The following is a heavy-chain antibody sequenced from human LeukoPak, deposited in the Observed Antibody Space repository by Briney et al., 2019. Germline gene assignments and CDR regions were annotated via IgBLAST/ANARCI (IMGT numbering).Heavy chain of an antibody. CDR3: ARLSKGRYFDYIFDH. CDR2: TYYSGST. J-gene: IGHJ4*02. Sequence: PSETLSLTCTVSGGSVSSYKYYWGWIRQPPGKGLEWIGHTYYSGSTYYNPSLKSRLTMSVDTSKNQFSLKMSSVTAADTAVYYCARLSKGRYFDYIFDHWGEGALVTVSS. V-gene: IGHV4-39*01. D-gene: IGHD3-9*01. CDR1: GGSVSSYKYY.